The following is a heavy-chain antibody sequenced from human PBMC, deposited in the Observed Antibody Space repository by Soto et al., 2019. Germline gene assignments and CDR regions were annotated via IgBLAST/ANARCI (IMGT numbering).Heavy chain of an antibody. CDR1: GYTFTNYG. CDR2: ISVYTGNT. V-gene: IGHV1-18*04. CDR3: ARDGTWVRRSNYYYNGMDV. Sequence: QVLLVQSGAEVKKPGASVKVSCKASGYTFTNYGISWVRQAPGQGLEWMGWISVYTGNTNYAQNLQGRVTMTTDTSTTTAYMELRSLRSDDTAVYYCARDGTWVRRSNYYYNGMDVWGQGTTVTVSS. D-gene: IGHD3-10*01. J-gene: IGHJ6*02.